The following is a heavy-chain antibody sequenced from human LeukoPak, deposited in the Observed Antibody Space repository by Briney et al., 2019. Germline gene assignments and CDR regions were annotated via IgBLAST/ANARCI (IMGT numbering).Heavy chain of an antibody. Sequence: GGSLRLSCAASGFSVSSNYMSWVRQASGKGLEWVGRIRSKANSYATAYAASVKGRFTISRDDSKNTAYLQMNSLKTEDTAVYYCTSTYGDYDWGQGTLVTVSS. CDR1: GFSVSSNY. D-gene: IGHD4-17*01. CDR3: TSTYGDYD. J-gene: IGHJ4*02. V-gene: IGHV3-73*01. CDR2: IRSKANSYAT.